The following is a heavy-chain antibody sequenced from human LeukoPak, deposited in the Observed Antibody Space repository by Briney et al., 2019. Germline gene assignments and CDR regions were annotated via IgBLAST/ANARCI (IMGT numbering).Heavy chain of an antibody. J-gene: IGHJ4*02. D-gene: IGHD4-17*01. Sequence: SETLSLTCTVSSDSISSGDYYWSWIRQPAGKGLEFIGYINKKGGTFYNPPLKSRVSIPIDTSKNQFSLKLTSVTAADTAVYFCAREHKSYGDYPYYFDSWGQGTLVTVSS. CDR2: INKKGGT. CDR3: AREHKSYGDYPYYFDS. CDR1: SDSISSGDYY. V-gene: IGHV4-30-4*01.